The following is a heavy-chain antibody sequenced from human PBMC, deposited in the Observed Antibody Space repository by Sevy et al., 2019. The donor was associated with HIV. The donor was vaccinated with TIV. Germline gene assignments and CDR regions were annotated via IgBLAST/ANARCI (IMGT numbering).Heavy chain of an antibody. CDR2: ITNSGSSI. V-gene: IGHV3-48*03. CDR1: GFTFSSYE. D-gene: IGHD4-17*01. Sequence: GGSLRLSCTASGFTFSSYEMNWVRQAPGKGLEWVSYITNSGSSIYYSDSVRGRFTVSRDNAKNSLYLQMKSLRAEDTAVYYCARDLPPSATTVAHSDYRGRGTLVTVSS. CDR3: ARDLPPSATTVAHSDY. J-gene: IGHJ4*02.